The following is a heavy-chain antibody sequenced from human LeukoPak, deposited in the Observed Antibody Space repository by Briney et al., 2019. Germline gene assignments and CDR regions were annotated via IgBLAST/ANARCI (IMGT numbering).Heavy chain of an antibody. D-gene: IGHD5-18*01. V-gene: IGHV4-59*12. CDR3: ARVRQVDTAMLGIWY. CDR1: GGSISSYY. J-gene: IGHJ4*02. Sequence: SETLSLTCTVSGGSISSYYWSWIRQPPGKGLEWIGSIYYSGSTYYNPSLKSRVTISVDTSKNQFSLKLSSVTAADTAVYYCARVRQVDTAMLGIWYWGQGTLVTVSS. CDR2: IYYSGST.